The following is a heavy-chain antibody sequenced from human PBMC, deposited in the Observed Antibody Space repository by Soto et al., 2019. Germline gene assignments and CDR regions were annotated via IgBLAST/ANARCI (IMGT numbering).Heavy chain of an antibody. CDR3: ARVALRFLEWYLDY. V-gene: IGHV4-30-4*01. Sequence: PSETLSLTCTVSGGSISSGDYYWSWIRQPPGKGLEWIGYIYYSGSTYYNPSLKSRVTISVDTSKNQFSLKLSSVTAADTAVYYCARVALRFLEWYLDYWGQGTLVTVSS. D-gene: IGHD3-3*01. J-gene: IGHJ4*02. CDR1: GGSISSGDYY. CDR2: IYYSGST.